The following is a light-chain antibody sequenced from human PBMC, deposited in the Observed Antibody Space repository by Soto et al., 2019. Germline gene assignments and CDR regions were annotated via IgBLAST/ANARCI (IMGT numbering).Light chain of an antibody. CDR1: SGDVGGYNY. V-gene: IGLV2-14*01. Sequence: QSALTQPGSVSGSPGQSITISCTGTSGDVGGYNYVSWYQQHPGKAPKLMIYDVTNRPSGASNRFSGSKSGNTASLTISGLQAEDEAVYYCSSYTSSSTPVVFGGGTKLTVL. CDR2: DVT. CDR3: SSYTSSSTPVV. J-gene: IGLJ2*01.